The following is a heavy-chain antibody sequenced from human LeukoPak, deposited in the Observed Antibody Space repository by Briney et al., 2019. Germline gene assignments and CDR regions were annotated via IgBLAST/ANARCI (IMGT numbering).Heavy chain of an antibody. D-gene: IGHD3-3*01. Sequence: GGSLRLSCAASGFTFSSYWMHWVRQAPGKGLVWVSRINSDGSSTSYADSVKGRFTISRGNAKNTLYLQMNSLRAEDTAVYYCAKLCITIFGVVIIPLYFDYWGQGTLVTVSS. CDR1: GFTFSSYW. CDR2: INSDGSST. J-gene: IGHJ4*02. V-gene: IGHV3-74*01. CDR3: AKLCITIFGVVIIPLYFDY.